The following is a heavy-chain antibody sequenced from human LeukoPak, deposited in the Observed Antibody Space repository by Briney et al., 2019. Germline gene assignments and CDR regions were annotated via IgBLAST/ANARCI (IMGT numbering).Heavy chain of an antibody. D-gene: IGHD3-22*01. CDR1: GFTFSSFS. V-gene: IGHV3-21*01. CDR2: ITSSSSCI. CDR3: ARALGFDSSGYSACPY. Sequence: GGSLRLSCAGSGFTFSSFSMNWVRQAPGKGLEWVSSITSSSSCIYYADSVKGRFTISRDNAKNSLYLQMNSLRAEDTAVYYCARALGFDSSGYSACPYWGQGTLVTVSS. J-gene: IGHJ4*02.